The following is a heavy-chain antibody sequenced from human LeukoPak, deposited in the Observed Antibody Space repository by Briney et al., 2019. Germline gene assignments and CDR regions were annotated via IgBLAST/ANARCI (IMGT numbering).Heavy chain of an antibody. CDR1: GGSISSSSYY. CDR3: ARRGVIAAAVFY. J-gene: IGHJ4*02. V-gene: IGHV4-39*01. CDR2: IYYSGST. D-gene: IGHD6-13*01. Sequence: SETPSLTCTVSGGSISSSSYYWGGIRQPPGKGLEWIGSIYYSGSTYHNPSLKSRVTISVDTSKNQFSLKLSSVTAADTAVYYCARRGVIAAAVFYWGQGTLVTVSS.